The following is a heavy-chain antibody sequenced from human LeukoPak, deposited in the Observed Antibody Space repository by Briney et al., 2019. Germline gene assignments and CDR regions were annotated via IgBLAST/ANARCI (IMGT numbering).Heavy chain of an antibody. J-gene: IGHJ6*02. CDR1: GYTFTSYG. CDR3: ARRAHNNYYYGMDV. CDR2: ISAYNGNT. V-gene: IGHV1-18*01. D-gene: IGHD1-1*01. Sequence: ASVKVSCKASGYTFTSYGISWVRQAPGQGLEWMGWISAYNGNTNYAQKLQGRVTMTTDTSTSTAYMELRSLRSDDTAVYYCARRAHNNYYYGMDVWGQGTTVTVSS.